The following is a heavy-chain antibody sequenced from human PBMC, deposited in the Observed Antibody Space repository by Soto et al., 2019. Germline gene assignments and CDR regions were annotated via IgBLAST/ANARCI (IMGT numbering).Heavy chain of an antibody. CDR3: ARHSTVVAATTDAEYFQH. CDR2: IYYSGST. J-gene: IGHJ1*01. CDR1: GGSISSYY. Sequence: SETLSLTCTVSGGSISSYYWSWIRQPPGKGLEWIGYIYYSGSTNYNPSLKSRVTISVDTSKNQFSLKLSSVTAADTAVYYCARHSTVVAATTDAEYFQHWGQGTLVTVSS. V-gene: IGHV4-59*01. D-gene: IGHD2-15*01.